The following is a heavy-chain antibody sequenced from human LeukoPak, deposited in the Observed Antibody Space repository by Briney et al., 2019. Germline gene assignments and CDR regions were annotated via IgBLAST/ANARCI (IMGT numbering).Heavy chain of an antibody. CDR1: GFTFSSYW. J-gene: IGHJ3*02. D-gene: IGHD6-19*01. CDR3: AKDRYSSGSDAFDI. V-gene: IGHV3-74*01. Sequence: GGSLRLSCAASGFTFSSYWMHWVRQAPGKGLVWVSRINSDGSSTSYADSVKGRFTISRDNAKNTLYLQMNSLRAEDMALYYCAKDRYSSGSDAFDIWGQGTMVTVSS. CDR2: INSDGSST.